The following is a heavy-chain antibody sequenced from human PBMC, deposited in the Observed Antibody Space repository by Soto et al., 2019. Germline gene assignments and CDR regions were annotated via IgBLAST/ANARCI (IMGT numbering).Heavy chain of an antibody. CDR1: GFVFSNNG. D-gene: IGHD3-10*02. CDR2: MSYDGSDT. V-gene: IGHV3-30*02. CDR3: TIVRVADSALDH. J-gene: IGHJ1*01. Sequence: QTGGSLRLSCVGSGFVFSNNGMHWVRQTPGKGLEWVAFMSYDGSDTFYADSLKGRFTISRDNSKNTLFLHMSNLRAEDTAMYYCTIVRVADSALDHWGQGTRVTVSS.